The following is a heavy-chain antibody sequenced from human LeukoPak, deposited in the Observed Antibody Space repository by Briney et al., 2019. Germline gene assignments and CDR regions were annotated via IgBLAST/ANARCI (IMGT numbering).Heavy chain of an antibody. CDR2: ITGSDDKT. Sequence: GGSLRLSCAASGFTFSSSAMTWVRQAPRKGLEWVSTITGSDDKTYYADSVKGRFTISRDFSKNTMHLQMNSLRVDDTAIYYCAKGTQLHSVYHPDSWGQGTLVTVSS. CDR1: GFTFSSSA. CDR3: AKGTQLHSVYHPDS. D-gene: IGHD5/OR15-5a*01. V-gene: IGHV3-23*01. J-gene: IGHJ4*02.